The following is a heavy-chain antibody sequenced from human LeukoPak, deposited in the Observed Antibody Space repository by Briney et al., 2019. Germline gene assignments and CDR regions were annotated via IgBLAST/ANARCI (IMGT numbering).Heavy chain of an antibody. CDR3: ARGGLLWFGDLDY. V-gene: IGHV3-21*01. J-gene: IGHJ4*02. CDR1: GFTFSSYA. CDR2: ISSSSSYI. D-gene: IGHD3-10*01. Sequence: GGSLRLSCAASGFTFSSYAMHWVRQAPGKGLEWVSSISSSSSYIYYADSVKGRFTISRDNAKNSLYLQMNSLRAEDTAVYYCARGGLLWFGDLDYWGQGTLVTVSS.